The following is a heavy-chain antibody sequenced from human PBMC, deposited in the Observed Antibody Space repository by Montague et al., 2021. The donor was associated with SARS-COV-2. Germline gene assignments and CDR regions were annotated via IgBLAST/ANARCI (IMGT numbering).Heavy chain of an antibody. Sequence: ALVKPSKTLTLTCTFSGFSLNTPEVAVGWIRQPPGKALEWLALIYGGDEERYGPSLQSRLTITRDTSKSQVVLTMTNMDPVDTATYYCAHRFAGFFDYWGQGTTVTVSS. J-gene: IGHJ4*03. CDR1: GFSLNTPEVA. CDR3: AHRFAGFFDY. V-gene: IGHV2-5*05. CDR2: IYGGDEE.